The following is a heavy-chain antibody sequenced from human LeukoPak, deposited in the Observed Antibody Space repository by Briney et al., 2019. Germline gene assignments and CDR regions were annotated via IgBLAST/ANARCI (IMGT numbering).Heavy chain of an antibody. CDR3: ARSVAGGAYFDY. V-gene: IGHV3-7*02. CDR1: GFTFSTYW. CDR2: IKVDGSEK. Sequence: GGSLRLSCAASGFTFSTYWMSWVRQSPGKGLEWVAIIKVDGSEKYYVDSVKGRFTISRDNAKNALYLQMNSLRAEDTAVYNCARSVAGGAYFDYWGQGTLVTVSS. J-gene: IGHJ4*02. D-gene: IGHD6-19*01.